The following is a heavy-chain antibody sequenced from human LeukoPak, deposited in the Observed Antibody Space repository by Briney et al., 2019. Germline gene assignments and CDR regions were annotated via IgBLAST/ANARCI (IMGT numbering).Heavy chain of an antibody. D-gene: IGHD3-9*01. Sequence: PGGSLRLSCAASGFTFSSYGMHWVRQAPGKGLEWVAVIWYDGSNKYYADSVKGRFTISRDNSKNTLYLQMNSLRAEDTAVYYCARGGLNYDILTGYPNFDYWGQGTLVTVSS. CDR1: GFTFSSYG. V-gene: IGHV3-33*01. CDR3: ARGGLNYDILTGYPNFDY. CDR2: IWYDGSNK. J-gene: IGHJ4*02.